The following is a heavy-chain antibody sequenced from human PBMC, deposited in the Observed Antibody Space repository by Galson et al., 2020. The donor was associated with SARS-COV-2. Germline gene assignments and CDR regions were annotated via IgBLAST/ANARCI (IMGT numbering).Heavy chain of an antibody. V-gene: IGHV3-53*01. J-gene: IGHJ3*01. D-gene: IGHD3-3*01. CDR3: ARGTTSRSRYLFAT. Sequence: GESLKISCAASGISISDNYKNWVRQAPGKGLEWVSVVSANGGTYYADSVKGRFTFSRDESKNTLHLQMDSLKVEDTAVYFCARGTTSRSRYLFATWGQGTMVTVSS. CDR1: GISISDNY. CDR2: VSANGGT.